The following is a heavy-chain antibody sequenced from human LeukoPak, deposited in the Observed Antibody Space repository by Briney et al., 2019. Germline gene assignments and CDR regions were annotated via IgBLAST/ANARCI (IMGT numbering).Heavy chain of an antibody. J-gene: IGHJ4*02. Sequence: SETLSLTCAVSGGSISSGGYSWSWIRQPPGKGLEWIGYIYHSGSTYYNPSLKSRLTISVDRSKNQFSLKLSSVTAADTAVYYCARGAYYDSSGYPYYFDYWGQGTLVTVSS. V-gene: IGHV4-30-2*01. CDR1: GGSISSGGYS. D-gene: IGHD3-22*01. CDR2: IYHSGST. CDR3: ARGAYYDSSGYPYYFDY.